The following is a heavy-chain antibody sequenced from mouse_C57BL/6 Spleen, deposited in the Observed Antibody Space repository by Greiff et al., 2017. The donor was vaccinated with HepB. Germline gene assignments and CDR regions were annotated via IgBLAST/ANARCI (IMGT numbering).Heavy chain of an antibody. V-gene: IGHV1-7*01. J-gene: IGHJ3*01. CDR2: INPSSGYT. D-gene: IGHD2-4*01. CDR3: ARNYDYDGGFPWFAY. CDR1: GYTFTSHW. Sequence: VQLQQSGAELAKPGASVKLSCKASGYTFTSHWMHWVKQRPGQGLEWIGYINPSSGYTKYNQKFKDKATLTADKSSSTAYMQLSSLTYEDSAVYYCARNYDYDGGFPWFAYWGQGTLVTVSA.